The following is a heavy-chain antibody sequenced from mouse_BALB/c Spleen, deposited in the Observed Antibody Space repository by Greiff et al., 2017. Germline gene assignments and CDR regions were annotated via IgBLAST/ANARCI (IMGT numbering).Heavy chain of an antibody. CDR3: ARDGNYYYYAMDY. J-gene: IGHJ4*01. CDR2: ISSGRSTI. D-gene: IGHD2-1*01. CDR1: GFTFSSFG. Sequence: EVMLVESGGGLVQPGGSRKLSCAASGFTFSSFGMHWVRQAPEKGLEWVAYISSGRSTIYYADTVKGRFTISRDNPKNTLFLQMTSLRSEDTAMYYCARDGNYYYYAMDYWGQGTSVTVSS. V-gene: IGHV5-17*02.